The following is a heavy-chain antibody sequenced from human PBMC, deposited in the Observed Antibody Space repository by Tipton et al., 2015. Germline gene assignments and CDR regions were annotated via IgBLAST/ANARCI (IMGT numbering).Heavy chain of an antibody. V-gene: IGHV4-34*01. CDR2: INHGGST. CDR1: GGSFSDYY. CDR3: ARDLEHGMDV. J-gene: IGHJ6*02. Sequence: TLSLTCAVYGGSFSDYYWSWIRQSPGKGLEWIGEINHGGSTNYNPSLKSRVTISVDTSKNQFSLTLNSVAAADTAVYYCARDLEHGMDVWGHGTTVTVSS. D-gene: IGHD5-24*01.